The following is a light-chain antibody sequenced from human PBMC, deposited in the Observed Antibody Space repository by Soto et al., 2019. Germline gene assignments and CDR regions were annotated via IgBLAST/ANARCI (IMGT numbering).Light chain of an antibody. J-gene: IGLJ2*01. Sequence: QPVLTQPPSVSGAPGQRVTISCTGSSSNIGAGYDVHWYRQLPGTAPKLLIYGNSNRPSGVPDRFSGSKSGTSASLAITGLQAKDEAVYYCQSYDSSLSGVVFGGGTKLTVL. CDR2: GNS. V-gene: IGLV1-40*01. CDR1: SSNIGAGYD. CDR3: QSYDSSLSGVV.